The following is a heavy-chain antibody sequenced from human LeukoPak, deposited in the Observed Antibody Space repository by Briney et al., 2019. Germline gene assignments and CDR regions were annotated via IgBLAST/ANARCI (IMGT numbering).Heavy chain of an antibody. CDR2: MYSSGST. Sequence: GGSLSLSCAPCGLTDSSIYMSWVRQAPGEWLEWVSVMYSSGSTYYADSVKIRFTTSKDNSKNTLYLQMNGLRAEDTGVYFCAGYIDSSCWFIFGYWGQGTLVTVSS. CDR1: GLTDSSIY. D-gene: IGHD6-13*01. CDR3: AGYIDSSCWFIFGY. J-gene: IGHJ4*02. V-gene: IGHV3-66*01.